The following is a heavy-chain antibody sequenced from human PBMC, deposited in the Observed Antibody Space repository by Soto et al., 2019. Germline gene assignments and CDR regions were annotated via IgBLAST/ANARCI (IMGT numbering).Heavy chain of an antibody. D-gene: IGHD5-12*01. CDR3: ARATRSYSGYDLSDY. CDR1: GFTFSSYW. J-gene: IGHJ4*02. Sequence: EVQLVESGGGLVQPGGSLRLSCAASGFTFSSYWMSWVRQAPGKGLEWVANIKQDGSEKYYMDSVKGRFTISRDNAKNSLYLQMNSLRAEDTAVYYCARATRSYSGYDLSDYWGQGTLVTVSS. V-gene: IGHV3-7*05. CDR2: IKQDGSEK.